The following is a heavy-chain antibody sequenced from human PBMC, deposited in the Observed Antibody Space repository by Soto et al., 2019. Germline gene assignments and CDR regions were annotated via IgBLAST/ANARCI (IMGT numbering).Heavy chain of an antibody. CDR2: IYYSGNT. Sequence: SETLSLRCTVAGGSVSSGSYYWGWIRQHRGTGLEWIGYIYYSGNTYFNPSLKSRLVISVDTSNNQFSLKVSSVTAADTAVYYCARAADRGSGYVNWFDSWGQGTLVTVSS. J-gene: IGHJ5*01. CDR3: ARAADRGSGYVNWFDS. CDR1: GGSVSSGSYY. D-gene: IGHD3-3*01. V-gene: IGHV4-30-4*08.